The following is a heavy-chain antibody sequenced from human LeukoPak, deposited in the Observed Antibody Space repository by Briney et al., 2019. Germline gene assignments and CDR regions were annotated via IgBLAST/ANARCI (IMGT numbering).Heavy chain of an antibody. CDR2: IYYSGST. J-gene: IGHJ4*02. V-gene: IGHV4-59*01. CDR1: GGSISSYY. CDR3: ARDTGSVGATYYFDY. Sequence: SETLSLTCTVSGGSISSYYWSWIRQPPGKGLEWIGYIYYSGSTNYNPPLKSRVTISVDTSKNQFSLKLSSVTAADTAVYYCARDTGSVGATYYFDYWGQGTLVTVSS. D-gene: IGHD1-26*01.